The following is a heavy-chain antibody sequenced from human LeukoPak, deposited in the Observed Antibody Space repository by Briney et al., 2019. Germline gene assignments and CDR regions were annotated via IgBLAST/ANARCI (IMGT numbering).Heavy chain of an antibody. Sequence: PGGSLSLSCAASGFTFGSYWMSWVRQAPGKGLEWVANIKKDGSEKYYVDPVKGRFTISRDNAKTSLYLQMNSLRAEDTALYYCARTGLGESSIAARNAFDIWGQGTMVTVSS. V-gene: IGHV3-7*03. J-gene: IGHJ3*02. CDR2: IKKDGSEK. D-gene: IGHD6-6*01. CDR3: ARTGLGESSIAARNAFDI. CDR1: GFTFGSYW.